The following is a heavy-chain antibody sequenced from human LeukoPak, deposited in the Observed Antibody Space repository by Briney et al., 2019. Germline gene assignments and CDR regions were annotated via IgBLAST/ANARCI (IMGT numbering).Heavy chain of an antibody. CDR1: GYTFTGYY. J-gene: IGHJ6*02. D-gene: IGHD3-10*02. V-gene: IGHV1-69*13. Sequence: ASVKVSCKASGYTFTGYYVHWVRQAPGQGLEWMGGIIPIFGTANYAQKFQGRVTITADESTSTAYMELSSLRSEDTAVYYCARWPSPPSRNYVGRHYGMDVWGQGTTVTVSS. CDR3: ARWPSPPSRNYVGRHYGMDV. CDR2: IIPIFGTA.